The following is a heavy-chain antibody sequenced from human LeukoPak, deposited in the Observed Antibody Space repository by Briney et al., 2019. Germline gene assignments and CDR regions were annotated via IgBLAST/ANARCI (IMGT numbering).Heavy chain of an antibody. CDR3: ARFDYGDYVEAFDI. D-gene: IGHD4-17*01. CDR1: GYTFTGYY. Sequence: ASVKVSCKASGYTFTGYYMHWVRQAPGQGLEWMGRINPNSGGTNYAQKFQGRVTMTRDTSISTAYMEPSRLRSDDTAVYYCARFDYGDYVEAFDIWGQGTMVTVSS. CDR2: INPNSGGT. J-gene: IGHJ3*02. V-gene: IGHV1-2*06.